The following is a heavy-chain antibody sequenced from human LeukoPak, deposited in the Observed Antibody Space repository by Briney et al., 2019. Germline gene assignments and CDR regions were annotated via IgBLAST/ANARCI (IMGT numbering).Heavy chain of an antibody. CDR2: LYYSGST. J-gene: IGHJ3*02. Sequence: PSHTLSLTCTVSGVSISSGGYYWSWIRQHPGKGLEWIGYLYYSGSTYYNPSLKSRVTISVDTSKNQFSLKLSSVTAADTAVYYCARARRDGYKPYANDAFDIWGQGTMVTVSS. CDR3: ARARRDGYKPYANDAFDI. CDR1: GVSISSGGYY. V-gene: IGHV4-31*03. D-gene: IGHD5-24*01.